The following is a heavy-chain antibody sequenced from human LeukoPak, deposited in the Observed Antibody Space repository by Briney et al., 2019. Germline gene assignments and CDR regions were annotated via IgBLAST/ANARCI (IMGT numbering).Heavy chain of an antibody. CDR3: ARDQDDILTGYVKGYFDY. CDR2: INSDGSST. Sequence: PGGSLRLSCAASGFTFSSYWMHWVRHAPGKGLVWVSRINSDGSSTSYADSVKGRFTISRDNAKNTLYLQMNSLRAEDTAVYYCARDQDDILTGYVKGYFDYWGQGTLVTVSS. J-gene: IGHJ4*02. CDR1: GFTFSSYW. V-gene: IGHV3-74*01. D-gene: IGHD3-9*01.